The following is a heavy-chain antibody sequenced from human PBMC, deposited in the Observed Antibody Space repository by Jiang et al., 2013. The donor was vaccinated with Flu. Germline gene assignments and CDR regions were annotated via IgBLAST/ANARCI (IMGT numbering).Heavy chain of an antibody. V-gene: IGHV1-2*06. D-gene: IGHD2-15*01. J-gene: IGHJ4*02. CDR3: ARVRGGEVVVATFDY. Sequence: QLVESGAEVKKPGASVKVSCKASGYTFTGYYMHWVRQAPGQGLEWMGRINPNSGGTNYAQKFQGRVTMTRDTSISTAYMELSRLGSDDTAVYYCARVRGGEVVVATFDYWGQGTLVTVSS. CDR1: GYTFTGYY. CDR2: INPNSGGT.